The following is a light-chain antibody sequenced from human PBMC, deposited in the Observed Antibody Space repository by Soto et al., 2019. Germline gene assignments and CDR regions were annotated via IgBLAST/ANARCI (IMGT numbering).Light chain of an antibody. CDR3: AGWDGSLKGFV. CDR1: ASNIGRDP. Sequence: QSALTQPPSASGAPGQRVTISCSGSASNIGRDPVNWHQQVPGTAPKLLIYENNHRPSGVPDRFSGSKSGTSASLVISGLQSDDEAEYFCAGWDGSLKGFVFGTGTKVTV. CDR2: ENN. V-gene: IGLV1-44*01. J-gene: IGLJ1*01.